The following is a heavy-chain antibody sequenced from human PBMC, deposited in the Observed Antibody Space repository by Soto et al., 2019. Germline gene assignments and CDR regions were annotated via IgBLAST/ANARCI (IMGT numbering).Heavy chain of an antibody. CDR1: GFTFSSYA. CDR2: ISGSGGST. Sequence: GGSLRLSCAASGFTFSSYAMSWVRQAPGKGLEWVSAISGSGGSTYYADSVKGRFTISRDNSKNTLYLQMNSLRAEDTAVYYCAKDGSSRFDYDFWSGYNYFDYWGQGTQVTVSS. D-gene: IGHD3-3*01. CDR3: AKDGSSRFDYDFWSGYNYFDY. J-gene: IGHJ4*02. V-gene: IGHV3-23*01.